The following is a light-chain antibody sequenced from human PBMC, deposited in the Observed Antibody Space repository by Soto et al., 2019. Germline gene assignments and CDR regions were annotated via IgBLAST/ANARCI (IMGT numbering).Light chain of an antibody. CDR2: GAS. J-gene: IGKJ1*01. V-gene: IGKV3-20*01. Sequence: EIVLTQSPGTLSLSPGERATLSCRASQSVSSSYLAWYQQKPGQAPRLLIYGASSRATGIPDRFSGNGSGTDFTLTISRLEPEDFEVYYCLQHNSYPRTFGQGTKVEIK. CDR3: LQHNSYPRT. CDR1: QSVSSSY.